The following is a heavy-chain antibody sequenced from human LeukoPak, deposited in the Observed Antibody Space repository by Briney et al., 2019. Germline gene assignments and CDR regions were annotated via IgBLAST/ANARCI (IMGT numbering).Heavy chain of an antibody. J-gene: IGHJ6*02. CDR3: AREIYYYGSGSYNGMDV. Sequence: DGSNKYYADSVKGRFTISRDNSKNTLYLQMNSLRAEDTAVYYCAREIYYYGSGSYNGMDVWGQGTTVTVSS. CDR2: DGSNK. D-gene: IGHD3-10*01. V-gene: IGHV3-33*01.